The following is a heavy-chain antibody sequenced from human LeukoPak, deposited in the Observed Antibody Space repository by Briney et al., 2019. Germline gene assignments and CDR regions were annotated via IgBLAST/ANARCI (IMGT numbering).Heavy chain of an antibody. Sequence: PSETLSLTCAVYGGSFSGYYWSWIRQPPGKGLEWIGEINHSGSTNYNPSLKSRVTISVDTSKNQFSLKLSSVTAADTAVYYCARGWGILTGYHYFDYWGQGTLVTVSS. D-gene: IGHD3-9*01. CDR1: GGSFSGYY. CDR3: ARGWGILTGYHYFDY. J-gene: IGHJ4*02. V-gene: IGHV4-34*01. CDR2: INHSGST.